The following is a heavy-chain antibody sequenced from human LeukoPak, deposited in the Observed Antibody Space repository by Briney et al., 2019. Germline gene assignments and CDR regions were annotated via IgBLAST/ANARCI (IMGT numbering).Heavy chain of an antibody. CDR1: GFTFSSYS. CDR2: ISCCSVYI. CDR3: ARDVTMVRGGPAFDY. V-gene: IGHV3-21*01. J-gene: IGHJ4*02. D-gene: IGHD3-10*01. Sequence: PGGSLRLSRAASGFTFSSYSMNCVRHAPGKGLEWVSSISCCSVYIYYADSVKGRFTIPRDNDKNSVYLKMNSLRAEDTAVYYCARDVTMVRGGPAFDYWGQGTLVTVSS.